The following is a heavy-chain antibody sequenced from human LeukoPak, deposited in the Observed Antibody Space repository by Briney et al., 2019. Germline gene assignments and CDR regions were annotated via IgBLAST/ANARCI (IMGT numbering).Heavy chain of an antibody. D-gene: IGHD3-22*01. CDR2: ISAYNGNT. CDR1: GYTFTSYG. Sequence: ASVKVSCKASGYTFTSYGISWVRQAPGQGLEWMGWISAYNGNTNYAHKLQGRVTMTTDTSTSTAYMELRSLRSDDTAVYYCARVVGDYYDSSGYYLDYWGQGTLVTVSS. CDR3: ARVVGDYYDSSGYYLDY. V-gene: IGHV1-18*01. J-gene: IGHJ4*02.